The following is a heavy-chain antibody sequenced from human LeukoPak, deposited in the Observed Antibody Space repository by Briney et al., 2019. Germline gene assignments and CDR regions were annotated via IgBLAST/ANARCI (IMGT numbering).Heavy chain of an antibody. CDR1: GGSISSSSYY. V-gene: IGHV4-39*07. CDR3: ARDNYYDSSGYYFDY. J-gene: IGHJ4*02. D-gene: IGHD3-22*01. CDR2: IYYSGST. Sequence: SETLSLTCTVSGGSISSSSYYWGWIRQPPGKGLEWIGSIYYSGSTYYNPSLKSRVTISVVTSKNQFSLKLSSVTAADTAVYYCARDNYYDSSGYYFDYWGQGTLVTVSS.